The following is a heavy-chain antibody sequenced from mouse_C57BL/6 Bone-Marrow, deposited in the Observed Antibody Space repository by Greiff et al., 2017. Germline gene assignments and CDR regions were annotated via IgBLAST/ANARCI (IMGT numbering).Heavy chain of an antibody. Sequence: QVQLQQPGAELVMPGASVKLSCKASGYTFTSYWMHWVKQRPGQGLEWIGEIDPSDSYTNYNQKFKGKSTLTVDKSSSTAYMQLSSLTSEDSAVYYCARGWIYYYGPKAYWGQGTLVTVSA. CDR1: GYTFTSYW. J-gene: IGHJ3*01. V-gene: IGHV1-69*01. CDR2: IDPSDSYT. D-gene: IGHD1-1*01. CDR3: ARGWIYYYGPKAY.